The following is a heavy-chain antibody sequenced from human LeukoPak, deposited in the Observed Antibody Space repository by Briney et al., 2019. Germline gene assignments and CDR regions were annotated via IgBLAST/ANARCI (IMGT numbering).Heavy chain of an antibody. V-gene: IGHV4-39*07. Sequence: SETLSLTCTVSGGSISSYYWGWIRQPPGKGLEWIGSIYYSGSTYYNPSLKSRVTISVDTSKNQFSLKLSSVTAADTAVYYCASLTLVGAPQSCFDYWGQGTLVTVSS. D-gene: IGHD1-26*01. CDR1: GGSISSYY. J-gene: IGHJ4*02. CDR3: ASLTLVGAPQSCFDY. CDR2: IYYSGST.